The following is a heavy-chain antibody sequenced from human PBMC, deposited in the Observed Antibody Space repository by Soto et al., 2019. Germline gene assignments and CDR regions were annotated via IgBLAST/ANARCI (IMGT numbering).Heavy chain of an antibody. J-gene: IGHJ6*02. CDR3: ARERAYGMDV. V-gene: IGHV1-8*01. Sequence: QVQLVQSGAEGKKPGASVKVSCKASGYTFSSYDINWVRQATGQGLEWMGWMNPNTGNTVYAQKFQGGVTMTRNTSISTAYRGLSSLRSDDTAVYYCARERAYGMDVWGQGTTVTVSS. CDR1: GYTFSSYD. CDR2: MNPNTGNT.